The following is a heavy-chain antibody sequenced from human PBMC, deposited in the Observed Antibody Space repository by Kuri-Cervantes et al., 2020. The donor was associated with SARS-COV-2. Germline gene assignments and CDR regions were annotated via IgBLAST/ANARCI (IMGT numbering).Heavy chain of an antibody. CDR3: AHSRAAAGTEKRQYFDY. CDR2: IYWNDDK. D-gene: IGHD6-13*01. Sequence: SGPTLVKPTQTLTLTCTFSGFSPTTSGVGVGWIRQPPGKALEWLALIYWNDDKRYSPSLKSRLTITKDTSKNQVVLTMTNMDPVDTATYYCAHSRAAAGTEKRQYFDYWGQGTLVTVSS. V-gene: IGHV2-5*01. CDR1: GFSPTTSGVG. J-gene: IGHJ4*02.